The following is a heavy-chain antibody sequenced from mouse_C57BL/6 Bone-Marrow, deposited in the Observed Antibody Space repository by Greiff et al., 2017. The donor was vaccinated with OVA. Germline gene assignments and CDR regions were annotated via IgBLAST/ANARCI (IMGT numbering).Heavy chain of an antibody. D-gene: IGHD1-1*01. Sequence: QVQLKQPGAELVMPGASVKLSCKASGYTFTSYWMHWVKQRPGQGLEWIGEIDPSDSYTNYNQKFKGKSTLTVDKSSSTAYMQLSSLTSEDSAVYYCARDNYYGSSLFAYWGQGTLVTVSA. J-gene: IGHJ3*01. V-gene: IGHV1-69*01. CDR2: IDPSDSYT. CDR1: GYTFTSYW. CDR3: ARDNYYGSSLFAY.